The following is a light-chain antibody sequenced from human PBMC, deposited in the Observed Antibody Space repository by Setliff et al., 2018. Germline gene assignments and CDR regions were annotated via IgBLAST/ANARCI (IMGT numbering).Light chain of an antibody. CDR2: DNN. CDR3: GTWDGSLSAGLYV. V-gene: IGLV1-51*01. CDR1: SSNIANNY. Sequence: QSVLTQPPSVSAAPGQKVTISCSGSSSNIANNYVSWYQQLPGTAPKLLIYDNNKRPSGIPDRFSGSKSGTSATLGITGLQTGDEADYYCGTWDGSLSAGLYVFGTGTRAPS. J-gene: IGLJ1*01.